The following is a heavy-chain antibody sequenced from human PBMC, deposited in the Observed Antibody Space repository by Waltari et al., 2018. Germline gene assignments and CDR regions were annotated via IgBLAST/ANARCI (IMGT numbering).Heavy chain of an antibody. CDR3: VIETMSRGPPSGSFSI. CDR1: GYIFSEYF. Sequence: QVQLIQSGAEVKKPGASVKVSCKASGYIFSEYFIHWLRRARGERLEWIGRTDPPLCCTDFAQKFQRSVAMTTDMSITTVYMELRSLPSDDTAVYYCVIETMSRGPPSGSFSIWGQGTMVTVSA. CDR2: TDPPLCCT. J-gene: IGHJ3*02. V-gene: IGHV1-2*06. D-gene: IGHD1-26*01.